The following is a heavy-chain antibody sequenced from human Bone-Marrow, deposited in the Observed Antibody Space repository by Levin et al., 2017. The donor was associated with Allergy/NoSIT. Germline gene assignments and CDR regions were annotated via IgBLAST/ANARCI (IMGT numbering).Heavy chain of an antibody. V-gene: IGHV3-21*01. D-gene: IGHD2-2*03. CDR1: GFTFSDYR. CDR2: ISSSGIYI. Sequence: PGGSLRLSCAASGFTFSDYRMNWVRQAPGKGPEWVSSISSSGIYIFYADPVKGRFTISRDNAKNALDLEMNSLRVEDSAVYYCAGGNGYCSSTTCYDNWFDPWGQGTLVTVSS. CDR3: AGGNGYCSSTTCYDNWFDP. J-gene: IGHJ5*02.